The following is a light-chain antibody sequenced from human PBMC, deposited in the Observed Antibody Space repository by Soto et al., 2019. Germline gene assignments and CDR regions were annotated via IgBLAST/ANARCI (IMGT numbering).Light chain of an antibody. CDR2: EGS. V-gene: IGLV2-23*01. CDR1: SSAVGTYNL. Sequence: HSALTQPASVSGSPGQSITISCTGTSSAVGTYNLVSWYQQHPGKAPKLILYEGSMRPSGVSNRFSGSKSGNTASLTISGLQAEDEADYYCCSYAGSSTWVFGGGTKLTVL. J-gene: IGLJ3*02. CDR3: CSYAGSSTWV.